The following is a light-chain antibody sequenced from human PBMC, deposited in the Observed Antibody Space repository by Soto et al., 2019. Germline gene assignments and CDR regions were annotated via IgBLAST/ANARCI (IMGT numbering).Light chain of an antibody. V-gene: IGKV1-33*01. CDR3: QQYNSYRFT. J-gene: IGKJ3*01. CDR2: DAS. Sequence: DIQMTQSPSPLSASVGDTVTITCQASQDISNYLNWFQQKPGKAPQLLIYDASNLETGVPSRFSGSGSGTDFSLTIRSLQPEDFATYYCQQYNSYRFTFGPGTKVDIK. CDR1: QDISNY.